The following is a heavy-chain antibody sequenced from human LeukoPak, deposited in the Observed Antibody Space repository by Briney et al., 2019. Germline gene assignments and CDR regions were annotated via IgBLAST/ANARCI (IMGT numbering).Heavy chain of an antibody. CDR2: ITWNGGRT. CDR3: AREWAVADNYFDY. J-gene: IGHJ4*02. D-gene: IGHD6-19*01. CDR1: GFTFSRYW. Sequence: PGGSLRLSCVASGFTFSRYWMHWVRQAPGKGLEWVSVITWNGGRTAYADSVKGRFTISRDNVKNSLYLQMNSLRAEDTALYYCAREWAVADNYFDYWGQGTLVTVSS. V-gene: IGHV3-20*04.